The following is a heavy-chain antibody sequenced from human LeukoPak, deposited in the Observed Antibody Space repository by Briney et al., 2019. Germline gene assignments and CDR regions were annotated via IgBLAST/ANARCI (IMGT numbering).Heavy chain of an antibody. Sequence: SETLSLTCTVSGRSISSYYWSWIRQPPGEGLEWIGYIYYSGSTNYNTSLKSRVTISVDTSKNQFSLKLSSVTAADTAVYYCAAHIVVVPAAMDGGYYYYMDVWGKGTTVTVSS. D-gene: IGHD2-2*01. J-gene: IGHJ6*03. V-gene: IGHV4-59*13. CDR1: GRSISSYY. CDR3: AAHIVVVPAAMDGGYYYYMDV. CDR2: IYYSGST.